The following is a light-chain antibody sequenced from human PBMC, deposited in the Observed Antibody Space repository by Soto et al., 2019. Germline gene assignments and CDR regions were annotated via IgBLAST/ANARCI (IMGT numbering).Light chain of an antibody. CDR1: SSNIGTST. CDR3: AAWDDSLNGHV. V-gene: IGLV1-44*01. Sequence: QSVLTQPPSASGTPGQRVTISCSGSSSNIGTSTVNWYQQLPGTAPKLLIYTNNQRPSGVPDRFSGSKSGTSASLAISGLKSEDGADYYCAAWDDSLNGHVFGTGTKLTVL. J-gene: IGLJ1*01. CDR2: TNN.